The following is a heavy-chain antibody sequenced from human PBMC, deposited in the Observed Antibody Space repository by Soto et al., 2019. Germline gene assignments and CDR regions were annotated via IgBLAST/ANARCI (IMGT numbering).Heavy chain of an antibody. CDR1: GGSFSCYY. V-gene: IGHV4-34*01. CDR3: ARGSSIAARFPYYFDY. CDR2: INHSGST. D-gene: IGHD6-6*01. Sequence: SETLSLTCAVYGGSFSCYYWSWIRQPPGKGLEWIGEINHSGSTNYNPSLKSRVTISVDTSKNQFSLKLSSVTAADTAVYYCARGSSIAARFPYYFDYWGQGTLVTVSS. J-gene: IGHJ4*02.